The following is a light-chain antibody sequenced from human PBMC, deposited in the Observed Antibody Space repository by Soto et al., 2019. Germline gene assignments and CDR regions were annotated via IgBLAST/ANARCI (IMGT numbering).Light chain of an antibody. J-gene: IGLJ2*01. CDR1: SSDVGGYNY. CDR3: SSYSISYTLGVV. CDR2: DVS. Sequence: QSVLTQPASVSGSPGQSITISCTGTSSDVGGYNYVSWYQQHPGKAPKLMIYDVSNRASGVSNRFSGSRSGNTASLTFSGLQAEDEADYSCSSYSISYTLGVVFGGGTKLPVL. V-gene: IGLV2-14*01.